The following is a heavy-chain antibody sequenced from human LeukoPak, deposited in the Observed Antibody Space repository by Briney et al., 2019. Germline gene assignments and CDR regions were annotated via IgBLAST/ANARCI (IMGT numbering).Heavy chain of an antibody. V-gene: IGHV4-34*01. Sequence: PSETLSLTCAVYGGSFSGYYWSWIRQPPGKGLEWIGKINHSGSTNYNPSLKSRVTISVDTSKHQFSLELSSVTAADTAVYYCASLCLPAAKRLRFDYWGQGTLVPVSS. D-gene: IGHD2-2*01. CDR2: INHSGST. J-gene: IGHJ4*02. CDR1: GGSFSGYY. CDR3: ASLCLPAAKRLRFDY.